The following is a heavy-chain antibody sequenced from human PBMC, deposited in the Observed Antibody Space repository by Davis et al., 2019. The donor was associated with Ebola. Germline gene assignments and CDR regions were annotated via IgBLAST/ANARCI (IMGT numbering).Heavy chain of an antibody. D-gene: IGHD1-1*01. Sequence: ASVHVSCKASRYIFTNYGIIRARQPPGQGLEWMGWINPHNGNTNYAQNVQGRVTMTTDTSTSTAFMEVGSLKSDDTAVYYCARAQFPTTSDHWGQGTLVTVSS. CDR1: RYIFTNYG. V-gene: IGHV1-18*04. J-gene: IGHJ4*02. CDR2: INPHNGNT. CDR3: ARAQFPTTSDH.